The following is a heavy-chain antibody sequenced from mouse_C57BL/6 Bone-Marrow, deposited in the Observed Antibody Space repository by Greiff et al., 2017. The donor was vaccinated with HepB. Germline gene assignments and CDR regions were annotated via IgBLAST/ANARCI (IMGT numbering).Heavy chain of an antibody. CDR2: ISNLAYSI. CDR3: ARRASRGYYAMDY. Sequence: PEWVAFISNLAYSIYYADTVTGRFTISRENAKNTLYLEMSSLRSEDTAMYYCARRASRGYYAMDYWGQGTSVTVSS. V-gene: IGHV5-15*04. J-gene: IGHJ4*01. D-gene: IGHD6-1*01.